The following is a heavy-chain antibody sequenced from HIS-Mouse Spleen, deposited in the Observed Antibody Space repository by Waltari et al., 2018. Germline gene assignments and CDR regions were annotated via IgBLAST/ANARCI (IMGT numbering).Heavy chain of an antibody. Sequence: QLQLQESGPGLVKPSETLSLTCTVSGGSISSSSYYCGWLRRPPGEGLGWIGSIYYSGSTYYNPSLKSRVTISVDTSKNQFSLKLSSVTAADTAVYYCAREIPYSSSWYDWYFDLWGRGTLVTVSS. D-gene: IGHD6-13*01. V-gene: IGHV4-39*07. CDR2: IYYSGST. J-gene: IGHJ2*01. CDR1: GGSISSSSYY. CDR3: AREIPYSSSWYDWYFDL.